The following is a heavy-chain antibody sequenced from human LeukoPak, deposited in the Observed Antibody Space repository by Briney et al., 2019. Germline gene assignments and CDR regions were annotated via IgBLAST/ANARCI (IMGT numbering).Heavy chain of an antibody. CDR1: GFTFNSSA. V-gene: IGHV1-58*02. CDR3: AAGTSYCSSTRCFTRAFDI. CDR2: IVVGSGNT. J-gene: IGHJ3*02. D-gene: IGHD2-2*01. Sequence: TSVTVSCKASGFTFNSSAMQWVRQARGQRLAWIGWIVVGSGNTNYAQKFQERVTITRDMSTSTAYMELSSLRSEDTAVYYCAAGTSYCSSTRCFTRAFDIWGQGTMVTVSS.